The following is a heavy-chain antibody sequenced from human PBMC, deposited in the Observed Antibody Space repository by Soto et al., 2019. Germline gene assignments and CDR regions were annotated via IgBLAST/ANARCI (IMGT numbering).Heavy chain of an antibody. J-gene: IGHJ4*02. CDR3: ARVMFSWTRVLRYFDWLLPPYYFDY. D-gene: IGHD3-9*01. Sequence: RLSCAASGFTFSSYWMSWVRQAPGKGLEWVANIKQDGSEKYYVDSVKGRFTISRDNAKNSLYLQMNSLRAEDTAVYYCARVMFSWTRVLRYFDWLLPPYYFDYWGQGTLVTVSS. CDR1: GFTFSSYW. CDR2: IKQDGSEK. V-gene: IGHV3-7*03.